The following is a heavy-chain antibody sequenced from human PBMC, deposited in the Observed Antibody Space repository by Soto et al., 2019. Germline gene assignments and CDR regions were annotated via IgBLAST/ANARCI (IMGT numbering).Heavy chain of an antibody. CDR3: AKRWSFCFDS. Sequence: GXSLRLSCAASGFTFSTYAINWVRQAPGKGLEWVSVVSGSGTSTYYADSVKGRFTISRDNSKSTVYLQLNNLSAEDTAVYYCAKRWSFCFDSWGEGALVTVSS. V-gene: IGHV3-23*01. D-gene: IGHD2-8*01. CDR2: VSGSGTST. J-gene: IGHJ4*02. CDR1: GFTFSTYA.